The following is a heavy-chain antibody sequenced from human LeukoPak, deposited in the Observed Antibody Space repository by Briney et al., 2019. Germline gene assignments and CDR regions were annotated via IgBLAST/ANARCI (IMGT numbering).Heavy chain of an antibody. J-gene: IGHJ6*02. V-gene: IGHV4-4*07. Sequence: SETLSLTCTVSGGSVSGYYWSWIRQPAGKGLEWIGRINTRGGTNYKPSLKSRVTMALDTSKNHLSLKLTSVTAADTALYYCTRSGLTGMREYERADFYYYGMDLWGQGTAVTVFS. CDR1: GGSVSGYY. CDR2: INTRGGT. D-gene: IGHD2/OR15-2a*01. CDR3: TRSGLTGMREYERADFYYYGMDL.